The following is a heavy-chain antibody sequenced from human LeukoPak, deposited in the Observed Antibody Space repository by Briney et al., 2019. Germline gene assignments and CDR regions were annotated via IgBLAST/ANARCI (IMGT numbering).Heavy chain of an antibody. V-gene: IGHV1-69*05. J-gene: IGHJ6*03. D-gene: IGHD3-3*01. Sequence: SVKVSCKASGGTFSSYAISWVRQAPGQGLEWMGGIIPIFGTANYAQKFQGRVTITTDESTSTAYMELSSLRSEDTAVYYCARVPDFWSGSMTNRRYHYYYYMDVWGKGTTVTVSS. CDR2: IIPIFGTA. CDR1: GGTFSSYA. CDR3: ARVPDFWSGSMTNRRYHYYYYMDV.